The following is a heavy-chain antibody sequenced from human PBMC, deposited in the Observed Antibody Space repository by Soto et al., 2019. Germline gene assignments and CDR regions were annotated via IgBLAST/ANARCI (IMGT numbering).Heavy chain of an antibody. Sequence: GGSLRLSCAASGFTFSSYSMNWVRQAPGKGLEWVSSISSSSSYIYYADSVKGRFTISRDNAKNSLYLQMNSLRAEDTAVYYCARDSTTTVTTDYWGQGTLVTVSS. J-gene: IGHJ4*02. CDR3: ARDSTTTVTTDY. CDR1: GFTFSSYS. D-gene: IGHD4-17*01. V-gene: IGHV3-21*01. CDR2: ISSSSSYI.